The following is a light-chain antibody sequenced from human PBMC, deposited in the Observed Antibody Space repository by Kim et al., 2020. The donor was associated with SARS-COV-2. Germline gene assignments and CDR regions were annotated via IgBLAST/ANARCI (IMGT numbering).Light chain of an antibody. CDR2: DVT. CDR1: SSDVGGYNY. CDR3: CSYAGSHTLL. Sequence: QSALTQPRSVSGSPGQSVTISCTGTSSDVGGYNYVSWYQQHPGKAPKLMIYDVTKRPSGVPDRFSGSKSGNTASLTISGLQAEEEADYYCCSYAGSHTLLFGGGTQLTVL. J-gene: IGLJ3*02. V-gene: IGLV2-11*01.